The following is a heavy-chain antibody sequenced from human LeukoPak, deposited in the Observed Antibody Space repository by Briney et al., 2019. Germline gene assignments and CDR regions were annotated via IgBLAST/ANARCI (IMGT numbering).Heavy chain of an antibody. CDR3: AKGGKWDVTPFDY. J-gene: IGHJ4*02. D-gene: IGHD1-26*01. V-gene: IGHV3-30-3*01. CDR2: ISYDANIGSNK. Sequence: PGGSLRLSCATSGFTFSRYAMHWVRQAPGKGLEWVALISYDANIGSNKYYADSVKGRFTISRDNSKNTLYLQVNSLRAEDTAVYYCAKGGKWDVTPFDYWGQGTLVTVSS. CDR1: GFTFSRYA.